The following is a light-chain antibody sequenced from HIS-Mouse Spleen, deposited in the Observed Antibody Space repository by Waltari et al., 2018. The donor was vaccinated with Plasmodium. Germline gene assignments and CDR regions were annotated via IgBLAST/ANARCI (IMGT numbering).Light chain of an antibody. J-gene: IGLJ1*01. CDR1: SRDVGSYNL. CDR2: EGS. Sequence: QSALTQPASVSGSPGQSITISCTGTSRDVGSYNLVSWYPQHPGKAPKLMIYEGSKRPSWVSNRFSGSKSGNTASLTISGLQAEDEADYYCCSYAGSSTYVCGTGTKVTVL. CDR3: CSYAGSSTYV. V-gene: IGLV2-23*01.